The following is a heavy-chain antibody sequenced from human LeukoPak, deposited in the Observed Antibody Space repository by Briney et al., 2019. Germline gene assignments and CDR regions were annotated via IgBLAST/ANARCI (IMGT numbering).Heavy chain of an antibody. CDR2: INYSGST. V-gene: IGHV4-34*01. D-gene: IGHD1-26*01. J-gene: IGHJ2*01. Sequence: PSETLSLTCAVSGGSFSGYYWSWIRQPPGKGLEWIGEINYSGSTNYNPSLKSRVTISVDTSKNQFSLKLSSVTAADTAVYYCASRPPSLLVGATISHWYFDLWGGGTLVTVSS. CDR1: GGSFSGYY. CDR3: ASRPPSLLVGATISHWYFDL.